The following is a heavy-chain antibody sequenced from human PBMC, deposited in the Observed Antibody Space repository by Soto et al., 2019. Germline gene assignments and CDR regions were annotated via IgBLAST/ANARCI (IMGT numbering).Heavy chain of an antibody. D-gene: IGHD6-19*01. CDR3: AKAKAGIAVAGTNPGDY. V-gene: IGHV3-30*18. Sequence: QVQLVESGGGVVQPGRSLRLSCAASGFTFSSYGMHWVRQAPGKGLEWVAVISYDGSNKYYADSVKGRFTISRDNSKNTLYLQMHSLRAEDTAVYYCAKAKAGIAVAGTNPGDYWGQGTLVTVSS. J-gene: IGHJ4*02. CDR2: ISYDGSNK. CDR1: GFTFSSYG.